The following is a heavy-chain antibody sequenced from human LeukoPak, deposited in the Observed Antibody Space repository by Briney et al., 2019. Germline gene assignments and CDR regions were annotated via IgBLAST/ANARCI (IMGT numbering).Heavy chain of an antibody. CDR1: GFTFSTYW. V-gene: IGHV3-7*01. J-gene: IGHJ3*02. D-gene: IGHD3-10*01. CDR2: IKEDGNLK. CDR3: ARDSTPHQKDSGIYYDAFDI. Sequence: GGSLRLSCAASGFTFSTYWMSWVRQAPGKGLEWVANIKEDGNLKYCLDSVKGRFTISRDNAKNSLYLQMNSLTAEDTAVYYCARDSTPHQKDSGIYYDAFDIWGQGTRVTVSS.